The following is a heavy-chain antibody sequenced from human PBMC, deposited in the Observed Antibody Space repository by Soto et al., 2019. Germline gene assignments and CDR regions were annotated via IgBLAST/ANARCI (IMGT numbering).Heavy chain of an antibody. D-gene: IGHD2-15*01. CDR3: ATDIVVVVAATSDY. V-gene: IGHV3-30-3*01. J-gene: IGHJ4*02. Sequence: QVQLVESGGGVVQPGRSLRLSCAASGFTFSSYAMHWVRQAPGKGLEWVAVISYDGSNKYYADSVKGRFTISRDNSKSTLYLQMNSLRAEDTAVYYCATDIVVVVAATSDYWGQGSLVTVSS. CDR1: GFTFSSYA. CDR2: ISYDGSNK.